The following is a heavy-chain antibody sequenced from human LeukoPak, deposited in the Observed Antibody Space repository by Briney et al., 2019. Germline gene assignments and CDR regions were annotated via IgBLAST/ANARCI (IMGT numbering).Heavy chain of an antibody. D-gene: IGHD5-18*01. CDR3: ARGGEYSYGYSSYYFDY. CDR1: GGSVNSDDYF. CDR2: IYYSGNT. Sequence: SETLSLTCTVSGGSVNSDDYFWSWIRQPPGKGLEWIGYIYYSGNTDYNPSLKSRVTISVDTSKNQFSLKLSSVTAADTAVYYCARGGEYSYGYSSYYFDYWGQGTLVTVSS. J-gene: IGHJ4*02. V-gene: IGHV4-30-4*01.